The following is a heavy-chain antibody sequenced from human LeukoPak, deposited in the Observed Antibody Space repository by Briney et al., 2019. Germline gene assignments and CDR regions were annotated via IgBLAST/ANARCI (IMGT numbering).Heavy chain of an antibody. CDR3: ARGIGTTGTTVTDAFDI. CDR2: INPSGGST. V-gene: IGHV1-46*01. CDR1: GYTFTSYG. J-gene: IGHJ3*02. Sequence: ASVKVSCKASGYTFTSYGISWVRQAPGQGLEWMGIINPSGGSTSYAQKFQGRVTMTRDTSTSTVYMELSSLRSEDTAVYYCARGIGTTGTTVTDAFDIWGQGTMVTVSS. D-gene: IGHD1-1*01.